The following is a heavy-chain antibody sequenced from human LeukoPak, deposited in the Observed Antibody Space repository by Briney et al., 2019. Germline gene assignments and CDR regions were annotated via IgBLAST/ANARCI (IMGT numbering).Heavy chain of an antibody. Sequence: PSETLSLTCAVYGGSFSGYYWSWSRQPPGKGLEWIGEINHSGSTNYNPSLKSRVTISVDTSKNQFSLKLSSVTAADTAVYYCARTVKYSYGYSWFDYWGQGTLVTVSS. CDR3: ARTVKYSYGYSWFDY. CDR1: GGSFSGYY. CDR2: INHSGST. J-gene: IGHJ4*02. D-gene: IGHD5-18*01. V-gene: IGHV4-34*01.